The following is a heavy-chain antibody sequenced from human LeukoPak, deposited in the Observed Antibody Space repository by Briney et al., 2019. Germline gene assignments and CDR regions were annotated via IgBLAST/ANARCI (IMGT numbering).Heavy chain of an antibody. J-gene: IGHJ3*02. D-gene: IGHD6-19*01. V-gene: IGHV3-30*04. CDR2: ISYDENNK. Sequence: PGRSLRLSCAASGFTFSSYTMHWVRQAPGKGLEWVAVISYDENNKYYADSVKGRFTISRDNSKNTLYLQVNSLRAEDTAVYYCARARQWLDAFDIWGQGTMVTVSS. CDR1: GFTFSSYT. CDR3: ARARQWLDAFDI.